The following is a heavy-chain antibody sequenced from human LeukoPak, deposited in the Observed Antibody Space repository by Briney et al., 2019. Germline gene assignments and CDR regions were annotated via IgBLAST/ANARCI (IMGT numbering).Heavy chain of an antibody. CDR1: GYTFTGYC. CDR2: INPNSGGT. Sequence: ASVKVSCKASGYTFTGYCMHWVRQAPGQGLEWMGWINPNSGGTNYAQKFQGRVTMTRDTSISTAYMELSRLRSDDTAVYYCARLTRYYYDSSGYYYSYNWFDPWGQGTLVTVSS. D-gene: IGHD3-22*01. J-gene: IGHJ5*02. CDR3: ARLTRYYYDSSGYYYSYNWFDP. V-gene: IGHV1-2*02.